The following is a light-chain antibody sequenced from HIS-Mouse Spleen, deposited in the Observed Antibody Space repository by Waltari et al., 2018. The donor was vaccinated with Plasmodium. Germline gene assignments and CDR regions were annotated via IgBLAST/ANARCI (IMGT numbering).Light chain of an antibody. CDR2: QDS. V-gene: IGLV3-1*01. Sequence: SYELTQPPSVSVSPGQTASITCSGDKLGYKYACWYQQKPGQSPVLVIYQDSKRPSGIPERVSGSNSGNTATLTISGTQAMDEADYYCQAWDSSTVAFGGGTKLTVL. CDR3: QAWDSSTVA. CDR1: KLGYKY. J-gene: IGLJ2*01.